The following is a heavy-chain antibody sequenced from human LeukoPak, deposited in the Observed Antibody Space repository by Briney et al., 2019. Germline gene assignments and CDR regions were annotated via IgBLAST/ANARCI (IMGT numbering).Heavy chain of an antibody. V-gene: IGHV1-24*01. CDR2: FDPEDGET. CDR3: ATGITMVRGDFDY. Sequence: ASVKVSCKVSGYTLTELSMHWVRQAPGKGLEWMGGFDPEDGETIYAQKFQGRVTMTEDTSTDTAYMELSSLRSGDTAVYYCATGITMVRGDFDYWGQGTLVTVSS. J-gene: IGHJ4*02. CDR1: GYTLTELS. D-gene: IGHD3-10*01.